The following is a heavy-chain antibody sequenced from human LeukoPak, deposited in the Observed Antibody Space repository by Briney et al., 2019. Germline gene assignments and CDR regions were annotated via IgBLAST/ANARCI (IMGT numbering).Heavy chain of an antibody. D-gene: IGHD6-13*01. CDR3: ARGGRGQYSSSFDY. V-gene: IGHV4-34*01. J-gene: IGHJ4*02. Sequence: SETLSLTCAVYGGSFSGYYWSWIRQPPGKGLEWIGETNHSGSTNYNPSLKSRVTISVDTSKNQFSLKLSSVTAADTAVYYCARGGRGQYSSSFDYWGQGTLVTVSS. CDR2: TNHSGST. CDR1: GGSFSGYY.